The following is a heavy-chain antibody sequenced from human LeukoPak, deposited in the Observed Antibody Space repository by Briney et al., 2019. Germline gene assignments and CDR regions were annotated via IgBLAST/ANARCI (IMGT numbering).Heavy chain of an antibody. CDR3: AGGYSASLDY. CDR2: INSDGRSA. J-gene: IGHJ4*02. D-gene: IGHD5-18*01. V-gene: IGHV3-74*01. CDR1: GFTFTNSW. Sequence: PGGSLRLSCAASGFTFTNSWMHWVRQAPGKGLVWVSRINSDGRSANYADSVRGRFTISRDNAKNTLYQQMHSLRVEDTAVYYCAGGYSASLDYWGQGTLVTVSS.